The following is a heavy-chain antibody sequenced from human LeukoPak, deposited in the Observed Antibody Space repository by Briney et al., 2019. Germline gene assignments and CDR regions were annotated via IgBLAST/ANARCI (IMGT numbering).Heavy chain of an antibody. J-gene: IGHJ6*03. CDR2: IYYSGST. CDR3: ARGSTRGYSSSWPPYYYYYMDV. CDR1: GGSFSGYY. Sequence: PSETLSLTCAVYGGSFSGYYWSWIRQPPGKGLEWIGSIYYSGSTYYNPSLKSRVTISVDTSKNQFSLKLSSVTAADTAVYYCARGSTRGYSSSWPPYYYYYMDVWGKGTTVTVSS. V-gene: IGHV4-34*01. D-gene: IGHD6-13*01.